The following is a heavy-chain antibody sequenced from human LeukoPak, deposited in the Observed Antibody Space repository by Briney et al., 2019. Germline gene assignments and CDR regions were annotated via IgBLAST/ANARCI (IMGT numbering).Heavy chain of an antibody. CDR1: GYSFTSYW. CDR3: ARDYDSSGYYGFFDY. D-gene: IGHD3-22*01. CDR2: IDPSDSYT. V-gene: IGHV5-10-1*01. J-gene: IGHJ4*02. Sequence: HGESLKISCKGSGYSFTSYWISWVRQMPGKGLEWMGRIDPSDSYTNYSPSFQGHVTISADKSISTAYLQWSSLKASDTAMYYCARDYDSSGYYGFFDYWGQGTLVTVSS.